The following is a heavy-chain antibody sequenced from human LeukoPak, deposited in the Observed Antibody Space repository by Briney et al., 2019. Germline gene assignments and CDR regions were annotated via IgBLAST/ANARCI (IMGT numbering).Heavy chain of an antibody. D-gene: IGHD1-26*01. V-gene: IGHV3-23*01. J-gene: IGHJ2*01. CDR3: AKGNWGERLDWYFDL. Sequence: GGSLRLSCAASGFTFSSYAMSWVRQAPGKGLEWVSIISGGGSSTYYVDSVKGRFTVSRDNSKTTLYLQMNSLRAEDTAVYYCAKGNWGERLDWYFDLWGRGTLVTVSS. CDR2: ISGGGSST. CDR1: GFTFSSYA.